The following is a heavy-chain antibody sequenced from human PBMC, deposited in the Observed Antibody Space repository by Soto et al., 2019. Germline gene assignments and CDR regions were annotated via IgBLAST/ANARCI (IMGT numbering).Heavy chain of an antibody. D-gene: IGHD2-2*03. J-gene: IGHJ4*02. Sequence: PSETLSLTCTVSGGSISSPHDYWAWIRQSPGRGLEWIGNIHYNGNTKYSNSLKSQVTMSVDTSKNHLTLKLISVTTADTAVYFCAREGNLGRWIQPLDSWGQGTLVTVS. CDR1: GGSISSPHDY. V-gene: IGHV4-61*03. CDR3: AREGNLGRWIQPLDS. CDR2: IHYNGNT.